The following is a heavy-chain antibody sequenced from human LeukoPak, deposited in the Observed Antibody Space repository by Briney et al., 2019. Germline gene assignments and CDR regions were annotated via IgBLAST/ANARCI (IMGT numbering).Heavy chain of an antibody. CDR2: ISSSSSYI. D-gene: IGHD3-10*01. CDR1: GFTFSSYR. Sequence: PGGSLRLSCAASGFTFSSYRMNWVRQAPGKGLEWVSSISSSSSYIYYADSVKGRFTISRDNAKNSLYLQMNGLRAEDTAVYYCARELLWFGELLYYYGMDVWGQGTTVTVSS. J-gene: IGHJ6*02. CDR3: ARELLWFGELLYYYGMDV. V-gene: IGHV3-21*01.